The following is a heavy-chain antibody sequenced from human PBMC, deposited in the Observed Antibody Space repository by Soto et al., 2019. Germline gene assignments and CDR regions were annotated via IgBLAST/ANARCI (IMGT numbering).Heavy chain of an antibody. Sequence: GGSLRLSCAASGFTFRSNSMSWVRQAPGKGLEGVSVIYSGGSTYYADSVKGRFTISRHNSKNTLYLQMNSLRAEDTAVYYCASNYYDSSGYYYFDYWGQGTLVTVSS. CDR1: GFTFRSNS. D-gene: IGHD3-22*01. V-gene: IGHV3-53*04. CDR3: ASNYYDSSGYYYFDY. J-gene: IGHJ4*02. CDR2: IYSGGST.